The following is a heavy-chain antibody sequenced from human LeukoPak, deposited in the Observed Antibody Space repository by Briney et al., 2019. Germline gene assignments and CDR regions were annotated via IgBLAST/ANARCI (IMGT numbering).Heavy chain of an antibody. V-gene: IGHV1-46*01. J-gene: IGHJ5*02. Sequence: ASVKVSCKASGYTFTSYYMHWVRQAPGQGLEWMGIINPSGGSTSYAQKFQGRVTMTRNTSISTAYMELSSLRSEDTAVYYCAREMTGYNWFDPWGQGTLVTVSS. CDR1: GYTFTSYY. D-gene: IGHD1-14*01. CDR2: INPSGGST. CDR3: AREMTGYNWFDP.